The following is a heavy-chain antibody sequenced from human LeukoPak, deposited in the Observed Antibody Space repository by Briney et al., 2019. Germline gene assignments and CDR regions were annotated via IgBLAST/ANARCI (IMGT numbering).Heavy chain of an antibody. CDR1: GGSISSSSYY. CDR2: IYYSGST. D-gene: IGHD6-6*01. CDR3: ARHVNSSSSYWYYYYGMDV. V-gene: IGHV4-39*01. J-gene: IGHJ6*02. Sequence: SETLSLTCTVSGGSISSSSYYWGWIRQPPGKGLEWIGSIYYSGSTYYNPSLKSRVTISEDTSKNQFSLKLSSVTAADTAVYYCARHVNSSSSYWYYYYGMDVWGQGTTVTVSS.